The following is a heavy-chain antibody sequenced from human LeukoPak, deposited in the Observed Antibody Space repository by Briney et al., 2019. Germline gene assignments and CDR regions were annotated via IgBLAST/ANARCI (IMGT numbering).Heavy chain of an antibody. CDR2: IYYSGST. CDR3: ARSVGSTSARMDV. J-gene: IGHJ6*02. Sequence: SETLSLTCTVSGGSISSGGYYWSWIRQHPGKGLEWIGYIYYSGSTYYNPSLKSRVTISVDTSKNQFSLKLSSVTAADTAVYYCARSVGSTSARMDVWGQGTTVTVSS. V-gene: IGHV4-31*03. D-gene: IGHD2-2*01. CDR1: GGSISSGGYY.